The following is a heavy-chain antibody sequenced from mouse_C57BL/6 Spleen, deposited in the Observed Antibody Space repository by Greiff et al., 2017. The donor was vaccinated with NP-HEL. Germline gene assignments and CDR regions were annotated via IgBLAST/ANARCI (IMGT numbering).Heavy chain of an antibody. V-gene: IGHV1-69*01. CDR2: IDPSDSYT. Sequence: VQLQQPGAELVMPGASVKLSCKASGYTFTSYWMHWVKQRPGQGLEWIGEIDPSDSYTNYNQKFKGKSTLTVDKSSSTAYMQLSSLTSEDSAVYYCAREATTALDYWGQGTTLTVSS. J-gene: IGHJ2*01. D-gene: IGHD1-2*01. CDR1: GYTFTSYW. CDR3: AREATTALDY.